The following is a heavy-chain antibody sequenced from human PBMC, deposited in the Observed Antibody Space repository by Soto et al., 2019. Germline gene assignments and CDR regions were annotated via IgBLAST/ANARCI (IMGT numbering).Heavy chain of an antibody. D-gene: IGHD1-1*01. V-gene: IGHV4-31*03. J-gene: IGHJ6*02. CDR3: ARDRPWPPNYHYYSMDV. CDR2: IFYSGNT. CDR1: GGSIISGDNF. Sequence: PSETLSLTCTVSGGSIISGDNFLSCMRQHPWNGLEWIGYIFYSGNTFYNPSLKSRLTISIDTSKNQFSLKLSSVTPADTAVYYCARDRPWPPNYHYYSMDVWGQGTAVTVSS.